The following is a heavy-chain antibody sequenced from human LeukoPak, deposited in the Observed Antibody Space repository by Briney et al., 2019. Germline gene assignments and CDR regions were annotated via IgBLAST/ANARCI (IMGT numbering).Heavy chain of an antibody. CDR3: AKFHYYYGSGIFDALDI. J-gene: IGHJ3*02. V-gene: IGHV5-51*01. CDR1: GYRFMNNW. D-gene: IGHD3-10*01. Sequence: GESLKISCKGSGYRFMNNWIGWVRQMPGKGLEWMGIIYPGDSDTRYSPSFQGQVTISADKSISTAYLQWSSLRASDTAMYYCAKFHYYYGSGIFDALDIWGLGTMVTVSS. CDR2: IYPGDSDT.